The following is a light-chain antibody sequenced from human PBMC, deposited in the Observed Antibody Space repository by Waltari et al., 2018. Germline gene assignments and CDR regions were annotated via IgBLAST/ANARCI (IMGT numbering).Light chain of an antibody. J-gene: IGKJ2*01. CDR3: QQYGSSPPTYT. CDR1: QSVSSSY. V-gene: IGKV3-20*01. Sequence: EIVLTQSPGTLSLSPGERATLSCRASQSVSSSYLAWYQQKLGQAPRLLIYGASSRATGIPDRFSGSGSGTDFTLTISRLEPEDFAVYYCQQYGSSPPTYTFGQGTKLEI. CDR2: GAS.